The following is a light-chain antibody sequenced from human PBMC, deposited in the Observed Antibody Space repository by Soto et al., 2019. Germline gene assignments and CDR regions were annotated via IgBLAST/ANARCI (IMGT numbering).Light chain of an antibody. CDR3: QQRSNWPST. V-gene: IGKV3-11*01. J-gene: IGKJ4*01. CDR1: QSVSSY. Sequence: EIVLTQSPATLSLSPGERATLSCRASQSVSSYLAWYQQKPGQAPRLLIYDASNRATGIPGRFSGSGSGTDFTLTISSLEPEDCAVYYCQQRSNWPSTFGGGTKVEIK. CDR2: DAS.